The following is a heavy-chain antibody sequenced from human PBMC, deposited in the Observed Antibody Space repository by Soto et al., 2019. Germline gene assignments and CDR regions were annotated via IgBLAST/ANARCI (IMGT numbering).Heavy chain of an antibody. CDR1: GGSIRSGGYY. CDR3: VGGYNPEWAYYFDY. V-gene: IGHV4-31*03. D-gene: IGHD5-12*01. Sequence: QVQLQESGPGLVKPSQTLSLTCTVSGGSIRSGGYYWSWIRQHPGKGLEWIGYIYYSGSTYYNPSLKSRVTISVDTSKNQFSLKLSSVTAADTAVYYCVGGYNPEWAYYFDYWGQGTLVTVSS. CDR2: IYYSGST. J-gene: IGHJ4*02.